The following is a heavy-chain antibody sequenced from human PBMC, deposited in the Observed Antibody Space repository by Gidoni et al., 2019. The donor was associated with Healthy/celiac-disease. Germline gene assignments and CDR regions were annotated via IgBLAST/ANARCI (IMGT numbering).Heavy chain of an antibody. D-gene: IGHD5-18*01. CDR2: INPSGGST. CDR1: GYTFTSYY. J-gene: IGHJ6*02. Sequence: QVQLVQSGAELKKPGASVKVSCKASGYTFTSYYMHWVRQAPGQGLEWMGIINPSGGSTSYAQKFQGRVTMTRDTSTSTVYMELSSLRSEDTAVYYCARDQVDTTDYYYYYGMDVWGQGTTVTVSS. V-gene: IGHV1-46*01. CDR3: ARDQVDTTDYYYYYGMDV.